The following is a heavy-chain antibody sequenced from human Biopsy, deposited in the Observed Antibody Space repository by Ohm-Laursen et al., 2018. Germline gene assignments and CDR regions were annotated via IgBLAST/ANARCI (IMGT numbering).Heavy chain of an antibody. Sequence: SLRLSCSASGFTFSSYCMTWVRQAPGKGLEWVANIKQDGSEEYYVDSVKGRFTISRDNANNSLYLQVNSLRAEDTAVYFCARESSTSGRVRVDSWGQGTLVTVSS. D-gene: IGHD2-2*01. J-gene: IGHJ5*01. CDR1: GFTFSSYC. CDR2: IKQDGSEE. V-gene: IGHV3-7*01. CDR3: ARESSTSGRVRVDS.